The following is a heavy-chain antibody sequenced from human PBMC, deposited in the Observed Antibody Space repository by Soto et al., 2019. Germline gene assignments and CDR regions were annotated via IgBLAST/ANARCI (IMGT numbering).Heavy chain of an antibody. CDR2: IGTTGDT. V-gene: IGHV3-13*04. CDR3: ARAIGPTLFDY. Sequence: EVQLVESGGGLVQPVGSLRLSCSASGFTFSSYDMHWVRQGTGKGLEWVSAIGTTGDTYYAGSVKGRFTISRENAKNSLYLQMNSLRAGDTAIYFCARAIGPTLFDYWGQGTLVTVSS. CDR1: GFTFSSYD. D-gene: IGHD3-22*01. J-gene: IGHJ4*02.